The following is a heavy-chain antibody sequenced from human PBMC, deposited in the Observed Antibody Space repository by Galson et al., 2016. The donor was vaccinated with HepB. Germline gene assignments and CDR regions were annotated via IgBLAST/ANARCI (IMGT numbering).Heavy chain of an antibody. V-gene: IGHV3-30*18. D-gene: IGHD2-2*01. CDR3: VKDAMIYAPLKLFEY. CDR2: VSYDGTNR. J-gene: IGHJ4*02. Sequence: LRLSCAASGFTFTDFGMRWVRQAPGKGPEWVAVVSYDGTNRDYADSVKGRFTISRDDSKNTLSLQMSNLRPEDTAVYYCVKDAMIYAPLKLFEYWGQGALVTVSS. CDR1: GFTFTDFG.